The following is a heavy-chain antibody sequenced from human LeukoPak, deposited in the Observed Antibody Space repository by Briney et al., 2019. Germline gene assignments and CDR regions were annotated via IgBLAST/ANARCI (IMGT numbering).Heavy chain of an antibody. CDR1: GFSFSTYW. J-gene: IGHJ4*02. V-gene: IGHV3-48*04. Sequence: QTGGSLRLSCAASGFSFSTYWMSWVRQAPGKGLEWVSYISSSGSTIYYADSVKGRFTISRDNAKNSLYLQMNSLRAEDTGVYFCARGQTLTFWGQGTLVTVSP. CDR2: ISSSGSTI. CDR3: ARGQTLTF.